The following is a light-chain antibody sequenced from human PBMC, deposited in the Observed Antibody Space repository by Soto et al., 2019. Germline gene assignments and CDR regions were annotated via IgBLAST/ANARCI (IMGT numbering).Light chain of an antibody. V-gene: IGKV3-20*01. J-gene: IGKJ1*01. CDR2: GSS. CDR1: RSVSSSY. CDR3: QKYDSSLTWT. Sequence: EIVLTQSPGALSLSPGERATLSCRASRSVSSSYLAWYQQKPGQAPRLLIYGSSSRATGIPKRFSGSGSGTDFTLTISRLEPEDFAVYYCQKYDSSLTWTFGQGTKVEIK.